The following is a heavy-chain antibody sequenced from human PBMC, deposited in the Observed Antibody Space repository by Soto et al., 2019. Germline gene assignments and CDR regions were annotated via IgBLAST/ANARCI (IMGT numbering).Heavy chain of an antibody. CDR2: IFYSGST. D-gene: IGHD6-13*01. CDR3: ARGYRHSGYSSSWVFDY. CDR1: GGSINSGGYY. J-gene: IGHJ4*02. Sequence: QVQLQESGPGLVKPSQTLSLICTVSGGSINSGGYYWNWIRQHPGKGLEWIGYIFYSGSTYYNPSIRSRVTISADKSENQFSMNLSSVTAADTAVYFCARGYRHSGYSSSWVFDYWGQGTLVNVSS. V-gene: IGHV4-31*03.